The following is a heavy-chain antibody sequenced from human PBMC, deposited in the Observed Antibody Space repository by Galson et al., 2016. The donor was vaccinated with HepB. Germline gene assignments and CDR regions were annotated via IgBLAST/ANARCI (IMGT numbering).Heavy chain of an antibody. CDR2: ISSSSSYI. V-gene: IGHV3-21*01. CDR3: ARDRGYNWNDVSQSRHYYYGMDV. CDR1: GFTFNSYF. Sequence: SLRLSCAASGFTFNSYFMDWVRQAPGKGLEWVSSISSSSSYIYYADSVKGRFTISRDNAKNSLYLQMNSLRADDTAVYYCARDRGYNWNDVSQSRHYYYGMDVWGKGTTVTVSS. J-gene: IGHJ6*04. D-gene: IGHD1-20*01.